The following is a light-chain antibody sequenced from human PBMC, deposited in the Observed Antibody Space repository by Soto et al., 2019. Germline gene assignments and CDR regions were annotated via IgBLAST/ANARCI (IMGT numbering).Light chain of an antibody. CDR2: TTS. V-gene: IGKV1-17*03. CDR3: LQHDSYPKT. J-gene: IGKJ3*01. Sequence: DIQMPQSPSAMSASVGDRVTITCRASQDIGSSLAWFQQKPGQVPKRLHHTTSTLESGVPSRFSGSGSVTEFTLTISRLQPEDFANYYCLQHDSYPKTFGPGTKVDI. CDR1: QDIGSS.